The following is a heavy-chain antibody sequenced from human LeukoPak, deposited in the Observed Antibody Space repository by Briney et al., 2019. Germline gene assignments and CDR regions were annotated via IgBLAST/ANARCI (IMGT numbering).Heavy chain of an antibody. CDR3: ARASLIAVTGTWTYYFDY. D-gene: IGHD6-19*01. V-gene: IGHV3-74*01. Sequence: FAFSRDNAKNTLYLQMNSLRAEDTAVYYCARASLIAVTGTWTYYFDYWGQGTLVTVSS. J-gene: IGHJ4*02.